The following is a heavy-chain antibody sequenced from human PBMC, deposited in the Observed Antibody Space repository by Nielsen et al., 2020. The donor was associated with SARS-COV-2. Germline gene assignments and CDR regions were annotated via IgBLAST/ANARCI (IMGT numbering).Heavy chain of an antibody. CDR1: GYTFSSYG. CDR2: IDGGKANT. V-gene: IGHV1-3*01. J-gene: IGHJ1*01. CDR3: AMGFGSWSGPGY. D-gene: IGHD2-15*01. Sequence: ASVKVSCKASGYTFSSYGIHWVRQAPGQRLEWMGWIDGGKANTKYSQNFQARVSIIRDTSASTAYMELSSLRSEDTAVYYCAMGFGSWSGPGYWGQGTLVIVST.